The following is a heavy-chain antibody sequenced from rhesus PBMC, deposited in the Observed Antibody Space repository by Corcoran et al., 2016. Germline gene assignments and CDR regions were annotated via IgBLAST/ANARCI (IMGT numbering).Heavy chain of an antibody. CDR1: GGSISDSYR. D-gene: IGHD3-9*01. CDR3: ARRMGYGLDS. Sequence: QVQLPESGPGVVKPSETLSLTCAVSGGSISDSYRWSWIRQPPGKGLEWIGYIYGSSTSTNYNPSLTSRVTISKDTSKNQCSLKLSSVTAADTAVYYCARRMGYGLDSWGQGVVVTVSS. V-gene: IGHV4S10*01. CDR2: IYGSSTST. J-gene: IGHJ6*01.